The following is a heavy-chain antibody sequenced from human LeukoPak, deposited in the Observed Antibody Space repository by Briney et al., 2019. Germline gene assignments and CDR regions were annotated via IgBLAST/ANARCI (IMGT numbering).Heavy chain of an antibody. J-gene: IGHJ4*02. CDR1: GFAFSSYA. Sequence: PGRSLRLSCAASGFAFSSYAMHWVRQAPGKGLEWVAVISYDGSNKYYADSVKGRFTISRDNSKNTLYLQMNSLRAEDTAVYYCAKFSGGGYWGQGTLVTVSS. CDR2: ISYDGSNK. V-gene: IGHV3-30-3*02. CDR3: AKFSGGGY. D-gene: IGHD3-16*01.